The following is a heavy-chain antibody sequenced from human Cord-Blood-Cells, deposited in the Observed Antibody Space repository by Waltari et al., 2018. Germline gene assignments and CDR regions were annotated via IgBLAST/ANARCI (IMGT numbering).Heavy chain of an antibody. CDR3: ARVEEYYDFWSGYNSALFDY. CDR2: INHSGST. CDR1: GGSFRGYH. D-gene: IGHD3-3*01. J-gene: IGHJ4*02. V-gene: IGHV4-34*02. Sequence: QGQLQQCGAVLLKSSETLPPTCAFHGGSFRGYHWRWTRHHPGTVLDWIGEINHSGSTNYNPSLKSRVTISVDTSKNQFSLKLSSVTAADTAVYYCARVEEYYDFWSGYNSALFDYWGQGTLVTVSS.